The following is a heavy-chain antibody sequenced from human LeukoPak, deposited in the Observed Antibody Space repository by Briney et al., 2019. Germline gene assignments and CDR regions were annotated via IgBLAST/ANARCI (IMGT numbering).Heavy chain of an antibody. CDR3: ARDGIYYGSGFDY. CDR2: IYHSGST. CDR1: GGSISSSNW. D-gene: IGHD3-10*01. V-gene: IGHV4-4*02. J-gene: IGHJ4*02. Sequence: SETLSLTCAVSGGSISSSNWWSWVRQPPGKGLEWIGEIYHSGSTNYNPSLKSRVTISVDKSENQFSLKLSSVTAADTAVYYCARDGIYYGSGFDYWGQGTLVTVPS.